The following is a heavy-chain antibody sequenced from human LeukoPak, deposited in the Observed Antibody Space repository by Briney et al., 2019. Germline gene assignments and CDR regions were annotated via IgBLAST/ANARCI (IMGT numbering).Heavy chain of an antibody. CDR2: TSYDGREK. CDR1: GFTFSSYG. V-gene: IGHV3-30*18. J-gene: IGHJ3*02. CDR3: AKSKPPTEYCSVTPCYAGFGAFDI. Sequence: PGGSLRLSCAASGFTFSSYGMHWVRQAPGKGLEWVAITSYDGREKYYADSVKGRFTISRDNSKDTLYLQMNSLRPEDTAIYYCAKSKPPTEYCSVTPCYAGFGAFDIWGQGTMVTVFS. D-gene: IGHD2-2*01.